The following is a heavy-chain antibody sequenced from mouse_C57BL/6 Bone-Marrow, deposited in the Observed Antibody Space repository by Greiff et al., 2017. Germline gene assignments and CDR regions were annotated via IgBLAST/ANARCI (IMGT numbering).Heavy chain of an antibody. CDR1: GFTFSDYG. J-gene: IGHJ3*01. Sequence: DVKLVESGGGLVKPGGSLKLSCAASGFTFSDYGMHWVRQAPEKGLEWVAYISSGSSTIYYADTVKGRFTISRDNAKNTLFLQMTSLRSEDTAMYYCARDYCSNYWFAYWGQGTLVTVSA. CDR2: ISSGSSTI. D-gene: IGHD2-5*01. V-gene: IGHV5-17*01. CDR3: ARDYCSNYWFAY.